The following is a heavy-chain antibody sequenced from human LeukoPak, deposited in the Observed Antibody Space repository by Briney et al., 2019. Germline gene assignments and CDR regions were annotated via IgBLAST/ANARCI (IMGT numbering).Heavy chain of an antibody. CDR3: ARDRRVFDVYYSSRYGDSCFDY. Sequence: GGSLRLSCAASGFTFSSYSMNWVRQAPGKGLEWVSSISSSSSYIYYADSVKGRFTISRDNAKNSLYLQMNSLRAEDTAVYYCARDRRVFDVYYSSRYGDSCFDYWGQGTLVTVSS. J-gene: IGHJ4*02. CDR1: GFTFSSYS. D-gene: IGHD4-17*01. V-gene: IGHV3-21*01. CDR2: ISSSSSYI.